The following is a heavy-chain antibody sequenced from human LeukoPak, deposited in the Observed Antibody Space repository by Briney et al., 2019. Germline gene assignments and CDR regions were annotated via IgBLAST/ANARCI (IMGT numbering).Heavy chain of an antibody. CDR3: VRDNYGVDY. CDR2: ITSDGSTT. Sequence: GGSLRLSCAASGFTFSNYWVQWVRQAPGKGLGWVSHITSDGSTTTYADSGKGRFTTSRDNAKNTLYLQINSLRAEDTAVYYCVRDNYGVDYWGQGTLVTVSS. CDR1: GFTFSNYW. D-gene: IGHD4-11*01. V-gene: IGHV3-74*01. J-gene: IGHJ4*02.